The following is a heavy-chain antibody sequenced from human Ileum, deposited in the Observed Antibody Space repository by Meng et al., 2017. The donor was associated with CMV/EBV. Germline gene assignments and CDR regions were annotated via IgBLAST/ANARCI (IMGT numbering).Heavy chain of an antibody. CDR3: ARAIFGVVIMGNWFDP. CDR1: GHISSSNW. D-gene: IGHD3-3*01. V-gene: IGHV4-4*02. CDR2: IYHSGST. Sequence: GHISSSNWWSWVRQPPGKGLEWIGEIYHSGSTNYNPSLKSRVTISVDKSKNQFSLKLSSVTAADTAVYYCARAIFGVVIMGNWFDPWGQGTLVTVSS. J-gene: IGHJ5*02.